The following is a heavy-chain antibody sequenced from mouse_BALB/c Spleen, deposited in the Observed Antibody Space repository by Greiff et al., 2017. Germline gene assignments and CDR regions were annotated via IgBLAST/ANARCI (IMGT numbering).Heavy chain of an antibody. V-gene: IGHV1-7*01. Sequence: VQLQQSGAELAKPGASVKMSCKASGYTFTSYWMHWVKQRPGQGLEWIGYINPSTGYTEYNQKFKDKATLTADKSSSTAYMQLSSLTSEDSAVYYCARDLGPAWFAYWGQGTLVTVSA. CDR2: INPSTGYT. J-gene: IGHJ3*01. CDR3: ARDLGPAWFAY. CDR1: GYTFTSYW. D-gene: IGHD4-1*01.